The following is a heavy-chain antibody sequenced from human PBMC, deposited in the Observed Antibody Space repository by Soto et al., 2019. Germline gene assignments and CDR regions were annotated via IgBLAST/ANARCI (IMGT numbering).Heavy chain of an antibody. J-gene: IGHJ3*02. CDR2: ISYDGSNK. CDR1: GFTFSSYR. D-gene: IGHD5-18*01. CDR3: AKERRYSFDAFDI. V-gene: IGHV3-30*18. Sequence: QVQLVESGGGVVQPGRSLRLSCAASGFTFSSYRMHWVRQAPGKGLEWVAIISYDGSNKYYGDSVKGRFTISRDNSKNTLYLQMNSLRAEDTAVYYCAKERRYSFDAFDIWGQGTMVTVSS.